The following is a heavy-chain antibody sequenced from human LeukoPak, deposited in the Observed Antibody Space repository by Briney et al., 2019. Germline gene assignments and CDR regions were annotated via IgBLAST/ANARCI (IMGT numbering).Heavy chain of an antibody. D-gene: IGHD6-19*01. CDR2: IKQDGSEK. CDR1: GFTFSSYW. Sequence: GGSLRLSCAASGFTFSSYWMSWVRQAPGKGLEWVANIKQDGSEKYYVDSVKGRFTISRDNAKNSLYLQMNSLRAEDTAVYYCARGGIAVAANGDYWGQGTLVTVSS. V-gene: IGHV3-7*01. J-gene: IGHJ4*02. CDR3: ARGGIAVAANGDY.